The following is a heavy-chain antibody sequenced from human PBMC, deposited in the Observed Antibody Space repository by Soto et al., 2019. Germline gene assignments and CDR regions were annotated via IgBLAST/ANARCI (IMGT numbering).Heavy chain of an antibody. CDR1: ELNFSDHY. V-gene: IGHV3-11*06. J-gene: IGHJ5*01. CDR2: ISTSGRDT. D-gene: IGHD3-22*01. Sequence: RHSYTASELNFSDHYMTWISQAPGKGLEWISYISTSGRDTEYADSVKGRFLISRDNAKRSLYLQMNSLRVEDTVVYYCARWLEVLTTSDSWGQGPLV. CDR3: ARWLEVLTTSDS.